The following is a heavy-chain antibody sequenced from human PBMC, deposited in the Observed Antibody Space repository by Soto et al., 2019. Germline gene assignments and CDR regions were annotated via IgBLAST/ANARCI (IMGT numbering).Heavy chain of an antibody. J-gene: IGHJ4*02. CDR3: ARARYDSSGYYYFDY. CDR2: IYYSGSS. CDR1: GGSISGYY. Sequence: PSETLSLTCTVSGGSISGYYWSWIRQPPGKGLEWIGYIYYSGSSNYNPSLKSRVTISLDTSKNQFSLGLRSVTAADTAVYYCARARYDSSGYYYFDYWGQGTLVTVSS. V-gene: IGHV4-59*01. D-gene: IGHD3-22*01.